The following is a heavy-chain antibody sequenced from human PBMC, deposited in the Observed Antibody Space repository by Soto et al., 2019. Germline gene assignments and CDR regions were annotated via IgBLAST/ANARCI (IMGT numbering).Heavy chain of an antibody. V-gene: IGHV4-34*01. J-gene: IGHJ6*02. CDR1: GGSFSGYQ. CDR3: ARGRQVSPSALFRRAGDYSLDV. CDR2: INHRGST. D-gene: IGHD2-15*01. Sequence: PSETLSLTCAVDGGSFSGYQWTWIRQPPGKGLEWIGEINHRGSTNLNPSLGSRVTFLVDTSKTQSSLKLRSVTAADTAVYYCARGRQVSPSALFRRAGDYSLDVWGQGTTVTVSS.